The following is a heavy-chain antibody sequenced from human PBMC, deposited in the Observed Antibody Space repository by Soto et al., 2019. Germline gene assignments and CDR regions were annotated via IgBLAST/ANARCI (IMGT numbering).Heavy chain of an antibody. J-gene: IGHJ5*02. CDR3: ARVPYP. Sequence: QLPLQASGSGLVKPSQTLSLTCAVSGGSISSGGYSWSWIRQPPGKGLEWIAYIYHSGSTYYNPSLKSRVTISVDRSKNQFSLKLSSMTAADTAVYYCARVPYPWGQGTLVTVSS. CDR2: IYHSGST. CDR1: GGSISSGGYS. V-gene: IGHV4-30-2*01.